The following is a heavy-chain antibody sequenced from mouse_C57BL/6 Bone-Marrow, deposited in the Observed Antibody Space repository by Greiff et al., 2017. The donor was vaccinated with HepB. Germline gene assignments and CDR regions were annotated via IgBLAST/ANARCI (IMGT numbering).Heavy chain of an antibody. J-gene: IGHJ3*01. CDR2: ISDGGSYT. Sequence: EVKLMESGGGLVKPGGSLKLSCAASGFTFSSYAMSWVRQTPEKRLEWVATISDGGSYTYYPDNVKGRFTISRDNAKNNLYLQMSHLKSEDTAMYYCARDLSNSVWAWFAYWGQGTLVTVSA. V-gene: IGHV5-4*01. CDR3: ARDLSNSVWAWFAY. CDR1: GFTFSSYA. D-gene: IGHD2-5*01.